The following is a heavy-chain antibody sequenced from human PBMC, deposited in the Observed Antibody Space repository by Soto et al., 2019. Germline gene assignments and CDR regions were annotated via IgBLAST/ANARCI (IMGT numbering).Heavy chain of an antibody. J-gene: IGHJ4*02. Sequence: PGGALSLSCASSRFNFSSYSMTWVRQAPGKGLEWVSYISSSGGTIYYADSVKGRFTISRDNTKNSLYLQMNSLRAEDTAVYYGARGRASSGLFDYWGQGTMVTVSS. CDR2: ISSSGGTI. V-gene: IGHV3-48*04. CDR3: ARGRASSGLFDY. D-gene: IGHD6-19*01. CDR1: RFNFSSYS.